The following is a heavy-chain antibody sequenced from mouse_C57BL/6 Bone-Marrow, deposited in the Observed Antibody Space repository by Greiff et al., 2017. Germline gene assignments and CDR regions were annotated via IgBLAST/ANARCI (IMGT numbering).Heavy chain of an antibody. V-gene: IGHV2-9*01. CDR1: GFSLTSYG. Sequence: VKLMESGPGLVAPSQSLSITCTVSGFSLTSYGVDWVRQPPGKGLEWMGLIWGGGSTTYNSALMSRLSTSKDNSTTHASLKLISLQTDDTSMYYCAEAGSMDYWGQGTSVTVSS. CDR3: AEAGSMDY. J-gene: IGHJ4*01. CDR2: IWGGGST.